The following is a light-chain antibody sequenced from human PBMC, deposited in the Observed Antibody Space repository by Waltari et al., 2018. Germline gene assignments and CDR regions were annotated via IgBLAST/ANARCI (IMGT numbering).Light chain of an antibody. J-gene: IGLJ1*01. CDR3: CSYAGRGTYV. CDR1: TSDVGSYDL. Sequence: QSALTQPASVSGTPGQSITISCSGTTSDVGSYDLVSWYQQHPGEAPKLLVCEVFKRPPVTSSGVSVAKSGSTASLTISGLQPEDEADYYCCSYAGRGTYVFGSGTKVTVL. CDR2: EVF. V-gene: IGLV2-23*02.